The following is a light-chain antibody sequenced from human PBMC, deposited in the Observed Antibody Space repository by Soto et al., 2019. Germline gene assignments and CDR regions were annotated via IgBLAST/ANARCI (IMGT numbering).Light chain of an antibody. J-gene: IGKJ1*01. CDR2: GAS. V-gene: IGKV3-20*01. Sequence: EIVLTQSPATLSSSPVERATLSCMASQSVSSYLAWYQQKPGQAPRLLIYGASSRATGIPDRFSGSGSGTDFTLTISRLEPEDFAVYYCQKYGSSPGKFGQGTKVDIK. CDR3: QKYGSSPGK. CDR1: QSVSSY.